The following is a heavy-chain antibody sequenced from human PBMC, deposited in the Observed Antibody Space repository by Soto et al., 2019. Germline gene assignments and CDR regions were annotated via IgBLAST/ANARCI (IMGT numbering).Heavy chain of an antibody. CDR1: GFTFSSYS. CDR3: ARDLGGGYCSSTSCYALGGDYYYYGMDV. V-gene: IGHV3-21*01. CDR2: ISSSSSYI. Sequence: EVQLVESGGGLVKPGGSLRLSCAASGFTFSSYSMNWVRQAPGKGLEWVSSISSSSSYIYYADSVKGRFTISRDNAKNSLYLQMNSLRAEDTAVYYCARDLGGGYCSSTSCYALGGDYYYYGMDVWGQGTTVTVSS. J-gene: IGHJ6*02. D-gene: IGHD2-2*01.